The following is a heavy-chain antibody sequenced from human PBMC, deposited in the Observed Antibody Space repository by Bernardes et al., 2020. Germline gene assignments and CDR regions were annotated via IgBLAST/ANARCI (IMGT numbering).Heavy chain of an antibody. J-gene: IGHJ4*02. V-gene: IGHV4-59*01. CDR3: ARGNDFWSGYYLPSFDY. CDR2: IYYSGST. CDR1: GGSISSYY. Sequence: SETLSLTCTVSGGSISSYYWSWIRQPPGKGLEWIGYIYYSGSTNYNPSLKSRVTISVDTSKNQFSLKLSSVTAADTAVYYCARGNDFWSGYYLPSFDYWGQGILVTVSS. D-gene: IGHD3-3*01.